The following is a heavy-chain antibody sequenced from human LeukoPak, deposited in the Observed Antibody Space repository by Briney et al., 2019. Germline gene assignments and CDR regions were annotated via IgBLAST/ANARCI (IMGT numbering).Heavy chain of an antibody. D-gene: IGHD6-19*01. CDR2: IYYSGST. CDR1: GGSISSYY. Sequence: SSETLSLTCTVSGGSISSYYWSWLRQPPGKGLEWIGYIYYSGSTNYNPSLKSRVTISVDTSKNQFSLKLSSVTAADTAVYYCARNLMYSSGWYDAFDIWGQGTMVTVSS. V-gene: IGHV4-59*01. J-gene: IGHJ3*02. CDR3: ARNLMYSSGWYDAFDI.